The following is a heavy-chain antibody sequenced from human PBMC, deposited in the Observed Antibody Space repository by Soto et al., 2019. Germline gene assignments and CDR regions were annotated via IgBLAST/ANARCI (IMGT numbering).Heavy chain of an antibody. V-gene: IGHV4-31*03. CDR1: GASISRGGYY. CDR2: IFYTGST. D-gene: IGHD1-26*01. CDR3: VDCGSSALDS. J-gene: IGHJ4*02. Sequence: SETLSLTCTVSGASISRGGYYWSWVRQHPGKGLEWIGFIFYTGSTSCNPSLKSRVTMSVDTSKSQFSLKLSSVTAADTAVYYCVDCGSSALDSWGQGALVTVSS.